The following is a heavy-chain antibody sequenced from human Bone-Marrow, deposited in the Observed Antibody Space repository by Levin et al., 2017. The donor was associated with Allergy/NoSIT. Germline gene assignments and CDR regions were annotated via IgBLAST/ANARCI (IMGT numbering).Heavy chain of an antibody. CDR2: ISYDGSNK. D-gene: IGHD3-10*01. J-gene: IGHJ1*01. CDR3: AKVYGSGSYGDFQH. V-gene: IGHV3-30*18. Sequence: GGSLRLSCAASGFTFSSYGMHWVRQAPGKGLEWVAVISYDGSNKYYADSVKGRFTISRDNSKNTLYLQMNSLRAEDTAVYYCAKVYGSGSYGDFQHWGQGTLVTVSS. CDR1: GFTFSSYG.